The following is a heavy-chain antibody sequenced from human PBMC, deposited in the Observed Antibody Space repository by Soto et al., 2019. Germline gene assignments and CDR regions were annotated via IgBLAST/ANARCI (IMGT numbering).Heavy chain of an antibody. J-gene: IGHJ4*02. CDR3: ARGGAMGVDY. CDR1: GFTFRMYW. Sequence: EVQLVESGGGLVPPGGSLRLSCAASGFTFRMYWMHWVRQVPGKGPEWVSRINDDGISTNYADSVKGRFTVSRDNAKNTVYLHVNTLRDEDTAVYYCARGGAMGVDYWGQGTLVTVSS. V-gene: IGHV3-74*01. D-gene: IGHD1-26*01. CDR2: INDDGIST.